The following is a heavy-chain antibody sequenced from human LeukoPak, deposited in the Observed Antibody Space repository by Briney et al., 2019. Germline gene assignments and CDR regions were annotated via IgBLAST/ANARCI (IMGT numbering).Heavy chain of an antibody. J-gene: IGHJ5*02. CDR2: IYYSGST. CDR3: ARTGYSSGWLQRGGANNWFDP. D-gene: IGHD6-19*01. CDR1: GGSFSGYY. Sequence: PSETLSLTCAVYGGSFSGYYWSWIRQPPGKGLEWIGYIYYSGSTNYNPSLKSRVTISVDTSKNQFSLKLSSVTAADTAVYYCARTGYSSGWLQRGGANNWFDPWGQGTLVTVSS. V-gene: IGHV4-59*01.